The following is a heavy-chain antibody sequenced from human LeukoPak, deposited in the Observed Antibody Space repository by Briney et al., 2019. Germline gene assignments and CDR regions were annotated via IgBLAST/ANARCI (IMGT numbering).Heavy chain of an antibody. V-gene: IGHV1-2*02. CDR3: ARGWDTAMVVSYYGMDV. D-gene: IGHD5-18*01. Sequence: ASVKVSCKASRYTFTGYYMHWVRQAPGQGLEWMGWINPNSGGTNYAQKFQGRVTMTRDTSISTAYMELSRLRSDDTAVYYCARGWDTAMVVSYYGMDVWGQGTTVTVSS. CDR1: RYTFTGYY. CDR2: INPNSGGT. J-gene: IGHJ6*02.